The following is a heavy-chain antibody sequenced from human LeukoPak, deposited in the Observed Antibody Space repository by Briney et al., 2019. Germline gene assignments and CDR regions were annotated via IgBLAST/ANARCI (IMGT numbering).Heavy chain of an antibody. D-gene: IGHD2-2*01. J-gene: IGHJ4*02. Sequence: GGSLRLSCAASGFNFNKYAMNWVRQAPGKGLEWVAVISYDGSNKYYADSVKGRFAISRDNSKNTLSLQMNSLRAEDTAVYYCARGILLSCSTSCSSGGFDYWGQGTLVTVSS. CDR1: GFNFNKYA. V-gene: IGHV3-30*09. CDR3: ARGILLSCSTSCSSGGFDY. CDR2: ISYDGSNK.